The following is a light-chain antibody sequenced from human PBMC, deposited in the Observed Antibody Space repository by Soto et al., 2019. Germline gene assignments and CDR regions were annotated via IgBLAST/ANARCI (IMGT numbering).Light chain of an antibody. CDR1: QSVSNSY. J-gene: IGKJ1*01. Sequence: EIVLTQSPGTLSLSPGEKAILSCRASQSVSNSYFAWFQQRPGQAPRLLIFGASSRATVVPDRFSGSASGTYFTLTISRLEPEDLAVYYCQKYGDSPRTFGQGTKVEIK. V-gene: IGKV3-20*01. CDR3: QKYGDSPRT. CDR2: GAS.